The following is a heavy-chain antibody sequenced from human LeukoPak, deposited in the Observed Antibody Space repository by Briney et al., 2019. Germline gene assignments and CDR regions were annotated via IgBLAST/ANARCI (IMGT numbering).Heavy chain of an antibody. Sequence: PSETLSLTCTVSGGSISSGGYYWSWIRQPPGKGLEWIGYIYHSGSTYYNPSLKSRVTISVDRSKNQFSLKLSSVTAADTAVYYCARTLWPYYYGSGSYPPFDYWGQGTLVTVSS. V-gene: IGHV4-30-2*01. CDR2: IYHSGST. J-gene: IGHJ4*02. D-gene: IGHD3-10*01. CDR3: ARTLWPYYYGSGSYPPFDY. CDR1: GGSISSGGYY.